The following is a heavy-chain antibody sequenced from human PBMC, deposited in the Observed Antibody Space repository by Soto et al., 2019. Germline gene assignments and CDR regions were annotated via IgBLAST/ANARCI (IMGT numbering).Heavy chain of an antibody. CDR1: GFMFSGFG. V-gene: IGHV3-30*18. CDR3: ANPSGYYFGLGSHDEASDM. D-gene: IGHD3-10*01. CDR2: ISKDGSKK. Sequence: VQILESGGGLVQPGGSLRLSCAASGFMFSGFGMHWVRQAPGKGLQWVAGISKDGSKKYYADSVKGRFTISRDNSKKTLYLQMNSLRAEDTAVYYCANPSGYYFGLGSHDEASDMWGQGTGVTVFS. J-gene: IGHJ3*02.